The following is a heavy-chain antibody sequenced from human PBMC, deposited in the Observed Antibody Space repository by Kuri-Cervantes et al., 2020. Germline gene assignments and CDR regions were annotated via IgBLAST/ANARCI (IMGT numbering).Heavy chain of an antibody. CDR3: ARVGRTAPDY. CDR2: IYTSGST. V-gene: IGHV4-61*02. CDR1: GGSISSGSYY. Sequence: SETLSLTCTVSGGSISSGSYYWSWIRQPAGKGLEWIGRIYTSGSTNYNPSLKSRVTMSVDTSKNQFSLKLSSVTAADTAVYYCARVGRTAPDYWGQGTPVTVSS. J-gene: IGHJ4*02.